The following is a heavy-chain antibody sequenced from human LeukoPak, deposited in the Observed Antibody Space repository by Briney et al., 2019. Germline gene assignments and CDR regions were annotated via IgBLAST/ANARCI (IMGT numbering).Heavy chain of an antibody. CDR3: ASGRWLQYPFDY. CDR2: IIPIFGTA. D-gene: IGHD5-24*01. CDR1: GGTFSSYA. V-gene: IGHV1-69*13. Sequence: GASVKVSCKASGGTFSSYAISWVRQAPGQGLEWMGGIIPIFGTANYAQKFQGRVTITADESTSTAYMELSSLRPEDTAVYYCASGRWLQYPFDYWGQGTLVTVSS. J-gene: IGHJ4*02.